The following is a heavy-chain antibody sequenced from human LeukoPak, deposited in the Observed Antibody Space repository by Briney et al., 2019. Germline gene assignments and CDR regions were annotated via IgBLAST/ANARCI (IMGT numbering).Heavy chain of an antibody. CDR3: ARDYVWGSYRLGFDY. J-gene: IGHJ4*02. CDR1: GFTVSSNY. V-gene: IGHV3-53*01. Sequence: GGSLRLSCAASGFTVSSNYMSWVRQAPGKGLEWVSVIYSGGSTYYADSVKGRFTISRDNSKNTLYLQMNSLRAEDTAVYYCARDYVWGSYRLGFDYWGQGTLVTVSS. D-gene: IGHD3-16*02. CDR2: IYSGGST.